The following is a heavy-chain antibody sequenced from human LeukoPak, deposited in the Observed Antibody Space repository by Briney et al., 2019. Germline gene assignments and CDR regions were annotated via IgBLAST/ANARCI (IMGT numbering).Heavy chain of an antibody. V-gene: IGHV3-48*03. D-gene: IGHD3-22*01. Sequence: PGGSLRLSCAASGFTFSSYEMNWVRQAPGKGLEWVSYISSSGSTIYYADSVKGRFTISRDNAKNSLYLQMNGLRDEDTAVYYCAREARDSSGYYYIDYWGQGTLVTVSS. CDR3: AREARDSSGYYYIDY. J-gene: IGHJ4*02. CDR1: GFTFSSYE. CDR2: ISSSGSTI.